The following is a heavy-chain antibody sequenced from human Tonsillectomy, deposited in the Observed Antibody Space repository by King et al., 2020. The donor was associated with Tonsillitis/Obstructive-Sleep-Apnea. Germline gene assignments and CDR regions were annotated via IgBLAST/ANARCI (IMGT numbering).Heavy chain of an antibody. V-gene: IGHV3-23*04. CDR3: ASQEMATIVGDNWFDP. D-gene: IGHD5-24*01. J-gene: IGHJ5*02. Sequence: VQLVESGGGLVQPGGSLRLSCAASGFTFSSYAMSWVRQAPGKGLEWVSAISGSGGSTYYADSVKGRFTISRDNSKNTLYLQMNSLRAEDTAVYYCASQEMATIVGDNWFDPWGQGTLVTVSS. CDR2: ISGSGGST. CDR1: GFTFSSYA.